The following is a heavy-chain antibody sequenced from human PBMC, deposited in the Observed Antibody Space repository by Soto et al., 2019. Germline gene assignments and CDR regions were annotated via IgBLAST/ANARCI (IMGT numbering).Heavy chain of an antibody. V-gene: IGHV1-69*01. Sequence: QVQLVQSGAEVKKPGSSVKVSCKASGGTFSSYAISWVRQAPGQGLEWMGGIIPIFGTANYAQKFQGRVTITADESTSTAYMELSSLRSEDTAVYYCARGGGIVVVVAATTSPLDPWGQGPLVTVSS. CDR1: GGTFSSYA. CDR2: IIPIFGTA. J-gene: IGHJ5*02. CDR3: ARGGGIVVVVAATTSPLDP. D-gene: IGHD2-15*01.